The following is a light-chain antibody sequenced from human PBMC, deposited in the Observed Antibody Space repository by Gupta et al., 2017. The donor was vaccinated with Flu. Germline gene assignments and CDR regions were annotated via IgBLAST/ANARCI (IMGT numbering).Light chain of an antibody. CDR3: QQNYNTPWT. V-gene: IGKV1-39*01. CDR1: QSVSTH. Sequence: DIQLTQSPLSLSASIGDRVIITCRASQSVSTHLNWHQQKPGKAPKVLIYDTSNLPSGVPSRFSGSGSGTDFTLIISNLQPEDFGTYYCQQNYNTPWTFGQGTRVEL. CDR2: DTS. J-gene: IGKJ1*01.